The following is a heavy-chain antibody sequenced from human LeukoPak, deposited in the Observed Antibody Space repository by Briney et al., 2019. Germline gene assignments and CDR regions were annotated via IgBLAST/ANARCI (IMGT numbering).Heavy chain of an antibody. J-gene: IGHJ4*02. V-gene: IGHV3-66*02. CDR3: ARGYGDYAAGLPHAY. CDR2: IYSGGST. CDR1: GFTVSSNY. D-gene: IGHD4-17*01. Sequence: GGSLRLSCAASGFTVSSNYMSWVRQAPGKGLGWVSVIYSGGSTYYADSVKGRFTISRDNSKNPLYLKMNSLRAEEPAVYYCARGYGDYAAGLPHAYWGQGTLVTVSS.